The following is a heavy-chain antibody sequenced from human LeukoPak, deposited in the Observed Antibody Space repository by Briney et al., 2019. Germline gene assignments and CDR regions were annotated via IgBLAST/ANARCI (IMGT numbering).Heavy chain of an antibody. D-gene: IGHD3-22*01. J-gene: IGHJ6*03. CDR1: GYTFSSNG. Sequence: ALVTVSCKASGYTFSSNGIYWVRQAPGQGLEWMGWISAHNGDTNYAQKFQGRVSMTADTSTSTAYMELRSLRSDDTAVYYCAREIVAGRGYYYYYMDVWGSGTTVTVSS. CDR3: AREIVAGRGYYYYYMDV. V-gene: IGHV1-18*01. CDR2: ISAHNGDT.